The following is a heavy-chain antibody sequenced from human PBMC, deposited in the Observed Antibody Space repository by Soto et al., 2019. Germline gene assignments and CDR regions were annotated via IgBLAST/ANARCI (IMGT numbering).Heavy chain of an antibody. V-gene: IGHV4-61*01. CDR2: IYYSGNT. Sequence: PSETLSLTCTVSDGSVSSGTYYWSWIRQPPGKGLEYIGYIYYSGNTNYNPSLKSQVTISVDTSKNQFSLKLSSVTAADTAVYWCAREDGDFGFVDFWGQGTLVTVSS. CDR1: DGSVSSGTYY. J-gene: IGHJ4*02. D-gene: IGHD4-17*01. CDR3: AREDGDFGFVDF.